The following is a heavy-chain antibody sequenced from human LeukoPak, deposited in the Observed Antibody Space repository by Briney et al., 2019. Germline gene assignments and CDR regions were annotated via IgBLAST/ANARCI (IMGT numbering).Heavy chain of an antibody. CDR3: ARAVVVSFYYYYYYMDV. CDR2: ISAYNGNT. CDR1: GYTFTSYG. J-gene: IGHJ6*03. V-gene: IGHV1-18*01. Sequence: GASAKVSCKASGYTFTSYGISWVRQAPGQGLEWMGWISAYNGNTNYAQKLQGRVTMTTDTSTSTAYMELRSLRSDDTAVYYCARAVVVSFYYYYYYMDVWGQGTLVTVSS. D-gene: IGHD3-22*01.